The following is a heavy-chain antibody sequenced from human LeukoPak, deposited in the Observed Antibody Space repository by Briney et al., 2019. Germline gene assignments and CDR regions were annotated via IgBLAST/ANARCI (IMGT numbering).Heavy chain of an antibody. CDR1: GFTFSYYS. CDR3: ARGDPVYDSWSAEERGFDY. CDR2: ISSSSSTI. Sequence: PGGSLRLSCAASGFTFSYYSMNWVRQAPGKGLEWVSYISSSSSTIYYADSVKGRFTISRDNAKNSLYLQMNGLRAEDTAVYFCARGDPVYDSWSAEERGFDYWGQGTLVTVSS. J-gene: IGHJ4*02. V-gene: IGHV3-48*01. D-gene: IGHD3-3*01.